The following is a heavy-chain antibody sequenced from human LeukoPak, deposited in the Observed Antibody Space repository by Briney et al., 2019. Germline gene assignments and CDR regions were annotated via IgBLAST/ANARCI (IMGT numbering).Heavy chain of an antibody. CDR1: GFTFSSYA. CDR3: ARMELNGMDV. D-gene: IGHD1-26*01. CDR2: ISYDGSNK. V-gene: IGHV3-30-3*01. Sequence: GGSLRLSCAASGFTFSSYAMHWVRQAPGKGLEWVAVISYDGSNKYYADSVKGRFTISRDNSKNTLYLQMNSLRAEDTAVYCCARMELNGMDVWGQGTTVTVSS. J-gene: IGHJ6*02.